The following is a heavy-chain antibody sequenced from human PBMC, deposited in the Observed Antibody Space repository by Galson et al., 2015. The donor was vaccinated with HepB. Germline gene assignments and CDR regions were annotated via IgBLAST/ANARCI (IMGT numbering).Heavy chain of an antibody. CDR2: ISSSSSYI. J-gene: IGHJ6*02. Sequence: SLRLSCAASGFTFSSYSMNWVRQAPGKGLEWVSSISSSSSYIYYADSVKGRSTISRDNAKNSLYLQMNSLRAEDTAVYYCAKQSSGWDLDVWGQGTTVTVSS. CDR3: AKQSSGWDLDV. CDR1: GFTFSSYS. V-gene: IGHV3-21*01. D-gene: IGHD6-19*01.